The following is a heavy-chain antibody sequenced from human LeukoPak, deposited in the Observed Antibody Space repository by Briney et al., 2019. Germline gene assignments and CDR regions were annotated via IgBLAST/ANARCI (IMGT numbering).Heavy chain of an antibody. CDR1: GGTFSSYA. V-gene: IGHV1-69*04. J-gene: IGHJ5*02. Sequence: GASVKVSCKASGGTFSSYAISWVRQAPGQGLEWMGRIITLLGVANYAQKFQGRVTITADKSTSTAYMELSSLRSEDTAVYYCAREYCSGGSCYSGYNWFDPWGQGTLVTVSS. CDR3: AREYCSGGSCYSGYNWFDP. D-gene: IGHD2-15*01. CDR2: IITLLGVA.